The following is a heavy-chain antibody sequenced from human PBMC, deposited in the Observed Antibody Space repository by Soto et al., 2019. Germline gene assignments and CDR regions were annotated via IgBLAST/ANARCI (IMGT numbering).Heavy chain of an antibody. CDR3: STYEFVSASGRYRWAY. D-gene: IGHD3-16*02. V-gene: IGHV3-15*01. CDR1: GFTFSKAW. J-gene: IGHJ4*02. CDR2: IKSKIDGGTT. Sequence: EVQLVESGGGLVKPGGSLRLSCAASGFTFSKAWMSWVRQAPGKGLEWVARIKSKIDGGTTDYAAPVKGRFTISRDDSKNTLDLQMDSLQTEDTAVYYCSTYEFVSASGRYRWAYWGQGALVTVSS.